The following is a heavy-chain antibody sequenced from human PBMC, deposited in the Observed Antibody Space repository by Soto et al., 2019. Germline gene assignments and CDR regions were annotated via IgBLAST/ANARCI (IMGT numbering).Heavy chain of an antibody. CDR1: GGSFGTNY. V-gene: IGHV4-59*13. CDR2: TYHTGST. J-gene: IGHJ5*02. Sequence: SETLSLTCTISGGSFGTNYWSWIRQAPGKGLEWIGYTYHTGSTKYNPSRKSRATISVDTSKNQFSLTLNAAAAADTAGYYCATDSAGRGPFDPWGQGILVTVSS. D-gene: IGHD3-10*01. CDR3: ATDSAGRGPFDP.